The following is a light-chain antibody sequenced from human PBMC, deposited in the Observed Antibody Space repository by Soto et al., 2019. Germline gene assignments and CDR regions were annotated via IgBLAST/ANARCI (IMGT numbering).Light chain of an antibody. Sequence: SYELTQPPSVSVAPGKTARITCGGNNIGSKSVHRYQQKPGQAPVLVIYYDSDRPSGIPERFSGSNSGNTATLTISRVEAGDEADYYCQVWDSSSDLTFGTGTKLTVL. CDR2: YDS. V-gene: IGLV3-21*04. CDR1: NIGSKS. J-gene: IGLJ1*01. CDR3: QVWDSSSDLT.